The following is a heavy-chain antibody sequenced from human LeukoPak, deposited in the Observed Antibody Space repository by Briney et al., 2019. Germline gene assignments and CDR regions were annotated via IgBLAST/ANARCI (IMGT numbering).Heavy chain of an antibody. CDR1: GFTFSSYG. CDR2: ISGSGGST. D-gene: IGHD3-10*01. V-gene: IGHV3-23*01. CDR3: AKGNYYGSGSSFDY. Sequence: PGGSLRLSCAASGFTFSSYGMSWVRQAPGKGLEWVSAISGSGGSTYYADSVKGRFTISRDNSKNTLYLQMNSLRAEDTAVYYCAKGNYYGSGSSFDYWGQGTLVTVSS. J-gene: IGHJ4*02.